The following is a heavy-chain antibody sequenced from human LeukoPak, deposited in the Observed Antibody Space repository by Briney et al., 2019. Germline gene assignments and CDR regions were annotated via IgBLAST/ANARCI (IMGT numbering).Heavy chain of an antibody. V-gene: IGHV4-59*08. CDR3: ARHRGTSSSWYSPTNWFDP. CDR2: IYYSGST. D-gene: IGHD6-13*01. J-gene: IGHJ5*02. CDR1: GGSISSYY. Sequence: PSQTLSLTCAVSGGSISSYYWSWIRQPPGKGLEWIGYIYYSGSTNYNPSLKSRVTISVDTSKNQFSLKLSSVTAADTAVYYCARHRGTSSSWYSPTNWFDPWGQGTLVTVSS.